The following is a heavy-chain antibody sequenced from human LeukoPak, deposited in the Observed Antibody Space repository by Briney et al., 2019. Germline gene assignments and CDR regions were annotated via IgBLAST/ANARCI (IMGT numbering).Heavy chain of an antibody. J-gene: IGHJ6*03. Sequence: SETLSLTCTVYGGSISSYYWSWIRQPAGKGLEWIGRIYTSGSTNYNPSLKSRVTMSLDTAKNQLSLKLSSVTAADTAVYYCARGNYYYYMDVWGKGTTVTVSS. CDR1: GGSISSYY. CDR2: IYTSGST. V-gene: IGHV4-4*07. CDR3: ARGNYYYYMDV.